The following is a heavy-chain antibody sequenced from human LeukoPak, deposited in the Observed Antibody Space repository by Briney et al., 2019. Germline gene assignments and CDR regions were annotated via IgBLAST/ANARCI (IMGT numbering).Heavy chain of an antibody. CDR2: IKEDGSAG. CDR1: GFTFSRYW. V-gene: IGHV3-7*05. D-gene: IGHD2-21*02. Sequence: PGGSLRLSCAASGFTFSRYWMSWLHQAPGKGLEWVANIKEDGSAGYYVDSVKGRFTISRDNAKNSLYLHMNSLRAEDTAVYYCARIGVTPTVLSAYDIWGQGTMVTVSS. CDR3: ARIGVTPTVLSAYDI. J-gene: IGHJ3*02.